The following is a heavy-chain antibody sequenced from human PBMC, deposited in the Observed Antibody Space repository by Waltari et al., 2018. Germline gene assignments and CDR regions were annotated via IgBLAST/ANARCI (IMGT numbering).Heavy chain of an antibody. CDR3: ARGGGNYYYGMDV. D-gene: IGHD3-16*01. CDR2: IYYSGST. CDR1: GGSISSHY. J-gene: IGHJ6*02. V-gene: IGHV4-59*11. Sequence: QVQLQESGPGLVKPSETLSLTCTVSGGSISSHYWSWIRQPPGKGLEWIGYIYYSGSTNYNPARKSRVTIAVDTSKNQFSLKLSSVTAADTAVYYGARGGGNYYYGMDVWGQGTTVTVSS.